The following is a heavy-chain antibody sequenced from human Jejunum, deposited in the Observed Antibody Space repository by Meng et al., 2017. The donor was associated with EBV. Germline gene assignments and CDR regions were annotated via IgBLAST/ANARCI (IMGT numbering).Heavy chain of an antibody. CDR1: GGSISSSDYY. Sequence: QLRLQEAGPGLVKPSETPSPTCTVPGGSISSSDYYWGWIRQPPGKGLEWIGNIYYRGSTYYNPSLKSRVTISVDTSKNQFSLKLSSVTAADTAVYYCVRSVSSGYSTWLDPWGQGTLVTVSS. D-gene: IGHD3-22*01. V-gene: IGHV4-39*07. CDR2: IYYRGST. CDR3: VRSVSSGYSTWLDP. J-gene: IGHJ5*02.